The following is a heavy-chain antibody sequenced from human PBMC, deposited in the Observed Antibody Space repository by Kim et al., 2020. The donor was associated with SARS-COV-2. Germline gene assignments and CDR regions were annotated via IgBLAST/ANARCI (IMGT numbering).Heavy chain of an antibody. CDR1: GFTFDDYA. D-gene: IGHD6-19*01. Sequence: GGSLRLSCAASGFTFDDYAMHWVRQAPGKGLEWVSLISGDGGSTYYADSVKGRFTISRDNSKNSLYLQMNSLRTEDTALYYCAKDCRGAVAGLNWFDPWGQGTLVTVSS. V-gene: IGHV3-43*02. CDR2: ISGDGGST. CDR3: AKDCRGAVAGLNWFDP. J-gene: IGHJ5*02.